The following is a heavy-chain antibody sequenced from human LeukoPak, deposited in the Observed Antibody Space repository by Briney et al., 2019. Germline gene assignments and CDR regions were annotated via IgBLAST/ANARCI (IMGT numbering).Heavy chain of an antibody. V-gene: IGHV4-34*01. J-gene: IGHJ5*02. CDR1: GGSFSGYY. CDR3: ARSYWFDP. CDR2: INHSGST. Sequence: TPSETLSLTCAVYGGSFSGYYWSWIRQPPGKGLEWIGEINHSGSTNYNPSLKSRVTISVGTSKNQFSLKLTSVTAADTAVYYCARSYWFDPWGQGSLVTVSS.